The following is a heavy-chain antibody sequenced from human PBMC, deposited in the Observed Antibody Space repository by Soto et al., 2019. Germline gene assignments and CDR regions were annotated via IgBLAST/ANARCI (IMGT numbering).Heavy chain of an antibody. Sequence: SETLSLTCAVSGGSIGFYYWSWMRQPPGKGLEWIGYIYYTGITNYNPSLESRVTISVDTSKNQVSLRLRSVTAADTAVYFCARDQVERRVRWFEPWGQGMLVTVSS. V-gene: IGHV4-59*01. J-gene: IGHJ5*02. CDR3: ARDQVERRVRWFEP. D-gene: IGHD1-1*01. CDR1: GGSIGFYY. CDR2: IYYTGIT.